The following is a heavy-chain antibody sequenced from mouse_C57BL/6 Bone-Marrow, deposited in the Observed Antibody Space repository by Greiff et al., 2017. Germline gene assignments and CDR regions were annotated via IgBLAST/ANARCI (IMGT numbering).Heavy chain of an antibody. CDR2: IDPSDSYT. Sequence: QVQLQQPGAELVKPGASVKLSCKASGYTFTSYWMQWVKQRPGQGLEWIGGIDPSDSYTNYNQKFKGKATLTVDTSSSTAYLQLSSLTSEDSAVYYCARYCWRYFDVWGTGTSVTVSS. V-gene: IGHV1-50*01. J-gene: IGHJ1*03. CDR3: ARYCWRYFDV. CDR1: GYTFTSYW.